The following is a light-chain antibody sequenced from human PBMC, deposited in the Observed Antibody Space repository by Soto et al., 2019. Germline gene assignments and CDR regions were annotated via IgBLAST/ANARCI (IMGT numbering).Light chain of an antibody. CDR1: QTVSRH. J-gene: IGKJ5*01. CDR3: QQYNTWPLIT. Sequence: EIVMTQSPGTLSVSPGERATLSCRASQTVSRHLAWYQQKPGQAPRLIIFGASTRATGIPDRFSGSGSGTDFTLTISSLQSEDFAVYYCQQYNTWPLITFGPGTRLDIK. CDR2: GAS. V-gene: IGKV3-15*01.